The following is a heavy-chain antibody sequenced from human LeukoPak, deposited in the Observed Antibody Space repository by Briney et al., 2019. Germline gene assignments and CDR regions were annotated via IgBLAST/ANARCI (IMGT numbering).Heavy chain of an antibody. D-gene: IGHD1-26*01. Sequence: PSETLSLTCTVSGGSISSYYWSWIRQPPGKGLEWIGYIYYSGSTNYNPSLKSRVTISVDTSKNQFSLKLSSVTAADTAVYYCARYSGSYPPGGFDIWGQGTMVTVSS. CDR1: GGSISSYY. V-gene: IGHV4-59*08. CDR3: ARYSGSYPPGGFDI. CDR2: IYYSGST. J-gene: IGHJ3*02.